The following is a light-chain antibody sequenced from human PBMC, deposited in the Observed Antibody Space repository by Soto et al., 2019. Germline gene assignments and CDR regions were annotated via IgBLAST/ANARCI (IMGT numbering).Light chain of an antibody. CDR2: EGS. CDR1: SSDVGSYNL. V-gene: IGLV2-23*01. J-gene: IGLJ2*01. CDR3: CSYAGSSRGV. Sequence: QSALTQPASVSGSPGQSIIISCTGTSSDVGSYNLVSWYQQHPGKAPKLMIYEGSKRPSGVSNRFSGSKSGSTASLTISGLQAEDEADYYCCSYAGSSRGVFGGGTKVTVL.